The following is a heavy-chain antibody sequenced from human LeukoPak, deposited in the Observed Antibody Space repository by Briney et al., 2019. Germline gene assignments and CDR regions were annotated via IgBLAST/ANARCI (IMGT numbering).Heavy chain of an antibody. J-gene: IGHJ4*02. D-gene: IGHD1-26*01. V-gene: IGHV4-61*02. Sequence: SQTLSLTCTVSGGSISSGSYYWSWIRQPAGQGLEYIGRMYTGGSTNYNPSLKSRVTISVDTSKNQFSLKLSSVTAADTAVYYCARDGRFPPEVLPRYFDYWGQGTLVTVSS. CDR3: ARDGRFPPEVLPRYFDY. CDR2: MYTGGST. CDR1: GGSISSGSYY.